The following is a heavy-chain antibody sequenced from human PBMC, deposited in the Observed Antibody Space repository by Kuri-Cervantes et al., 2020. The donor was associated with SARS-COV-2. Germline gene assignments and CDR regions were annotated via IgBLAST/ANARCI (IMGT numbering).Heavy chain of an antibody. CDR2: ISWNSGSI. D-gene: IGHD4-17*01. CDR1: GFTFDDYA. V-gene: IGHV3-9*03. CDR3: AKGGTGDYEANIAY. J-gene: IGHJ4*02. Sequence: SLKIPCAASGFTFDDYAMHWVRQAPGKGLEGVPGISWNSGSIGYADSVKGRFTISRDNAQHSLYLQMNSLRAEDMALYYCAKGGTGDYEANIAYWGKGPLVPVSS.